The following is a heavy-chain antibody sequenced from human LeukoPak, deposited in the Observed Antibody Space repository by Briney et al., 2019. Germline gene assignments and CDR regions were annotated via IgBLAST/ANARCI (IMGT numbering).Heavy chain of an antibody. CDR2: ISGSGGST. Sequence: GGSLRLSCAASGFTFDDYAMHWVRQAPGKGLEWVSAISGSGGSTYYADSVKGRFTISRDNSKNTLYLQMNSLRAEDMALYYCAKGSSSSWPRELDYWGQGTLVTVSS. V-gene: IGHV3-23*01. CDR1: GFTFDDYA. D-gene: IGHD6-13*01. CDR3: AKGSSSSWPRELDY. J-gene: IGHJ4*02.